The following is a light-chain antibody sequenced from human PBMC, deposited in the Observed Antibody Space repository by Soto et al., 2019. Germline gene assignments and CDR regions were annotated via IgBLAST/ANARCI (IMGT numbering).Light chain of an antibody. Sequence: SVLTQPASVSGSPGQSITISCTGTSSDIGGYNYVSWYQQHPGKVPKLIIFEVTTRPSGISDRFSGSKSGNTASLTISGLQADDEADYYCSSFTSGTTLYVFGTAPKVTVL. J-gene: IGLJ1*01. V-gene: IGLV2-14*01. CDR2: EVT. CDR3: SSFTSGTTLYV. CDR1: SSDIGGYNY.